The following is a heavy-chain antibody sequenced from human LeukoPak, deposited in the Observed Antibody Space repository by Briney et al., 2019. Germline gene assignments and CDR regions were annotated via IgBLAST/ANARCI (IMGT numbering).Heavy chain of an antibody. V-gene: IGHV3-21*06. D-gene: IGHD5-18*01. Sequence: GGSLRLSCAASGLTFSRCSMNWVRQAPGKGLEWVSSISSGSSYIYYADSVKGRFTISRDNAKNSLYLQMNSLRAEDTAVYYCARGPHSALDTDDAFDIWGQGTMVTVSS. CDR2: ISSGSSYI. CDR3: ARGPHSALDTDDAFDI. CDR1: GLTFSRCS. J-gene: IGHJ3*02.